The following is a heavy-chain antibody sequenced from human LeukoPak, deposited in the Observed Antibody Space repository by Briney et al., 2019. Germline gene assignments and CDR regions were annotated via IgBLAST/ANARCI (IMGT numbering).Heavy chain of an antibody. D-gene: IGHD3-22*01. CDR3: AHLLVSGYQDFDY. J-gene: IGHJ4*02. V-gene: IGHV2-5*02. CDR1: GFSLNTSGVG. CDR2: IYWDDDK. Sequence: ESGPTLVKHTQTLALTCTFSGFSLNTSGVGVGWIRQPPGKALEWLALIYWDDDKRYSPSLKNGLTITKDASKNQVVLTMTSMEPVDTATYYCAHLLVSGYQDFDYWGQGTLVTVSS.